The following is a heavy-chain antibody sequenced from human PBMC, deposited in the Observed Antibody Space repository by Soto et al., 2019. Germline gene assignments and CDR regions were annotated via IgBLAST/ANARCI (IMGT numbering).Heavy chain of an antibody. CDR1: GGTFSSYT. CDR3: ARTIYSYGPGEDWYFDL. J-gene: IGHJ2*01. D-gene: IGHD5-18*01. CDR2: IIPMLGIV. Sequence: QVQLVQSGAEVKKPGSSVKVSCKASGGTFSSYTISWVRQAPGQGPEWIGRIIPMLGIVNYAQKFQGRVTIIADKSTSTAYMELSGLRSDDTAVYYCARTIYSYGPGEDWYFDLWGPGTLVTVSS. V-gene: IGHV1-69*02.